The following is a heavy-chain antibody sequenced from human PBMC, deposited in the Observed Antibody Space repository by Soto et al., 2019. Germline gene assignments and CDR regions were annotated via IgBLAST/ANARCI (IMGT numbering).Heavy chain of an antibody. Sequence: PSETLSLTCTVSGGSISSGGYYWSWIRQHPGKGLEWIGYIYYSGSTYYNPSLKSRVTISVDTSKNQFSLKLSSVTAADTAVYYCAGTMVRGYYYYGMDVWGQGTTVTVSS. CDR2: IYYSGST. J-gene: IGHJ6*02. CDR3: AGTMVRGYYYYGMDV. CDR1: GGSISSGGYY. V-gene: IGHV4-31*02. D-gene: IGHD3-10*01.